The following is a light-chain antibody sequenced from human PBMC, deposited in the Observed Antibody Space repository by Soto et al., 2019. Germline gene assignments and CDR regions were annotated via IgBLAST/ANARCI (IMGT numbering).Light chain of an antibody. Sequence: QSALTQPASVSGSPGQSITISCTGTSSDVVGYNYVSWYQQHPGKAPKLMIYDVSNRPSGVSNRFSGSKSGNTASLTISGLQAEDEADYSCSSYTSSSTPYYVFGTGTKVTVL. CDR3: SSYTSSSTPYYV. V-gene: IGLV2-14*01. CDR2: DVS. CDR1: SSDVVGYNY. J-gene: IGLJ1*01.